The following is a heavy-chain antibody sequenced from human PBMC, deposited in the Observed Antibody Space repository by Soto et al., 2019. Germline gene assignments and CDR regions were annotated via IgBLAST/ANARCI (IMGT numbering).Heavy chain of an antibody. CDR2: ISGGATST. CDR3: AKWPTLVLPQLGN. D-gene: IGHD2-2*01. CDR1: GFTFSNFA. J-gene: IGHJ4*02. Sequence: EVQLLESGGGLVQPGGSLRLSCAASGFTFSNFAMSWVRQATGKGLEWVSAISGGATSTYYADIVKGRFTISRDNSKNTLSLQMNGLRVEDTALYYCAKWPTLVLPQLGNWGPGTLVTVSP. V-gene: IGHV3-23*01.